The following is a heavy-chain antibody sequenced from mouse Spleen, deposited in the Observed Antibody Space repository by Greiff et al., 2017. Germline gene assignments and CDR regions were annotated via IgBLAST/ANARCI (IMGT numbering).Heavy chain of an antibody. Sequence: VQLQQSGAELVKPGASVKLSCKASGYTFTSYWMHWVKQRPGQGLEWIGMIHPNSGSTNYNEKFKSKATLTVDKSSSTAYMQLSSLTSEDSAVYYCARSGNYECYYAMDYWGQGTSVTVSS. D-gene: IGHD2-1*01. V-gene: IGHV1-64*01. CDR3: ARSGNYECYYAMDY. J-gene: IGHJ4*01. CDR1: GYTFTSYW. CDR2: IHPNSGST.